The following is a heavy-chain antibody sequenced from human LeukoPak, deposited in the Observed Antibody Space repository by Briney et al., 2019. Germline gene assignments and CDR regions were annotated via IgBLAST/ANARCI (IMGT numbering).Heavy chain of an antibody. Sequence: SETLSLTCTVSGGSISTYYLSWIRQPDGKGLEWIGRIYTSGSTNYNPSLKSRVTMSVDMSKNQFSLKLSTVTAADTAVYFCARGTVPNAFDIWGQGTMVTVS. V-gene: IGHV4-4*07. D-gene: IGHD1/OR15-1a*01. J-gene: IGHJ3*02. CDR1: GGSISTYY. CDR3: ARGTVPNAFDI. CDR2: IYTSGST.